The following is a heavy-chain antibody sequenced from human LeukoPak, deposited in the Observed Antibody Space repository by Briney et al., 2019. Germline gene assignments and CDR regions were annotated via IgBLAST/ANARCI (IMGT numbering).Heavy chain of an antibody. J-gene: IGHJ5*02. CDR2: IYHSGST. D-gene: IGHD3-22*01. Sequence: SETLSLTCAVSGGSISSGGYSWSWIRQPPGKGLEWIGYIYHSGSTYYNPSLKSRVTISVDRSKNQFSLKLSSVTAADTAVYYCARVHFHSGSFDPWGQGTLVTVSS. CDR1: GGSISSGGYS. CDR3: ARVHFHSGSFDP. V-gene: IGHV4-30-2*01.